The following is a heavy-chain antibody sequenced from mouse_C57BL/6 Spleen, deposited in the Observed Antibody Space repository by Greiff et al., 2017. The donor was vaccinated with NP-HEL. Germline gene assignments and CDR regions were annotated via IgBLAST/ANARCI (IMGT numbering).Heavy chain of an antibody. V-gene: IGHV5-4*01. CDR1: GFTFSSYA. D-gene: IGHD1-1*01. J-gene: IGHJ2*01. Sequence: EVKLVESGGGLVKPGGSLKLSCAASGFTFSSYAMSWVRQTPEKRLEWVATISDGGSYTYYPDNVKGRFTISRDNAKNNLYLQMSHLKSEDTAMYYCARELLLRGYFDYWGQGTTLTVSS. CDR2: ISDGGSYT. CDR3: ARELLLRGYFDY.